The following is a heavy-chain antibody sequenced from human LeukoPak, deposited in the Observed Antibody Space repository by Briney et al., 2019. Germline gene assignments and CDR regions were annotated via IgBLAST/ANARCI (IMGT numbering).Heavy chain of an antibody. V-gene: IGHV3-30*03. CDR3: ARGEHCSGGTCYQYFFDY. CDR1: GFTFSSYG. J-gene: IGHJ4*02. Sequence: GRSLRLSCAASGFTFSSYGMHWVRQAPGKGLEWVAVISYDGSNKYYADSVKGRFTISRDNSKNTLYLQMNSLRAEDTAVYYCARGEHCSGGTCYQYFFDYWGQGTLVTASS. CDR2: ISYDGSNK. D-gene: IGHD2-15*01.